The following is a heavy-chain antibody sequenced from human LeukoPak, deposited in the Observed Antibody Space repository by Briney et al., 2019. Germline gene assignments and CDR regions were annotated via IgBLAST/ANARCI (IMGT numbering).Heavy chain of an antibody. J-gene: IGHJ4*02. CDR1: GFTSRFSFSDYY. D-gene: IGHD3-3*01. CDR2: ISNSGNTI. CDR3: AKDQAGYNFWSDS. V-gene: IGHV3-11*01. Sequence: GGSLRLSCAASGFTSRFSFSDYYMSWIRQAPGKGLEWLSFISNSGNTIHYADSVRGRFTISRDNAKNSLYLQMNSLRADDTAVYYCAKDQAGYNFWSDSWGQGTLVTVSS.